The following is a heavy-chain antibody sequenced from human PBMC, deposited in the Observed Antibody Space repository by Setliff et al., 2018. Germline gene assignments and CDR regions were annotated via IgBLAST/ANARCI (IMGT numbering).Heavy chain of an antibody. CDR3: ARRFSSGNYNNLGY. CDR2: IVPIFVGA. Sequence: SVKVSCKASGGTFSNYAISWVRQAPGQGLEWMGGIVPIFVGANYAQKFRDRVTMTRNTSISTAYMELSALRSDDTAVYYCARRFSSGNYNNLGYWGQGALVTVSS. D-gene: IGHD3-10*01. V-gene: IGHV1-69*05. J-gene: IGHJ4*02. CDR1: GGTFSNYA.